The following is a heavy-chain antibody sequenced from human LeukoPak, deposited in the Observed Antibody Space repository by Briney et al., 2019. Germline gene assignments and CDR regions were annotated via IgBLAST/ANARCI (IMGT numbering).Heavy chain of an antibody. Sequence: GGSLRLSCAASGFTFSSYAMHWVRQAPGKGLEWVAVISYDGSNKYYADSVKGRFTISRDNSKNTLYLQMNSLRAEDTAVYYCAKGPTSITKIVVVITPGGAFDIWGQGTMVTVSS. V-gene: IGHV3-30-3*01. CDR1: GFTFSSYA. J-gene: IGHJ3*02. CDR2: ISYDGSNK. D-gene: IGHD3-22*01. CDR3: AKGPTSITKIVVVITPGGAFDI.